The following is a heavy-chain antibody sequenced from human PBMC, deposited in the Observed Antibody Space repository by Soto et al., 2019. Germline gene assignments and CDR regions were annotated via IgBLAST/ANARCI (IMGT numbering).Heavy chain of an antibody. CDR1: GFTFSRNG. Sequence: QVRLEESGGGVVQPGRSLRLSCAGSGFTFSRNGMHWVRQTPEKGLEWVAVISHDGTDQRYADSVRSRFSISRDDSKNTVFLQMNSLRPDDTAVYFCARDGYCGTDKCYSGLPDYWGQGTLVTVSS. CDR2: ISHDGTDQ. V-gene: IGHV3-30*03. CDR3: ARDGYCGTDKCYSGLPDY. J-gene: IGHJ4*02. D-gene: IGHD2-15*01.